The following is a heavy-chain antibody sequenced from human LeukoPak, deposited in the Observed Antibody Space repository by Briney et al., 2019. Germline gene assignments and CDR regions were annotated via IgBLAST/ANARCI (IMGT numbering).Heavy chain of an antibody. Sequence: GGSLRLSCAASGFTFSSYGMHWVRQAPGKGLEWVAVISYDGSNKYYADSVKGRFTISRDNSKNTLYLQMNSLRAEDTAVYYSANSLWFGELVYWGQGTLVTVSS. V-gene: IGHV3-30*18. D-gene: IGHD3-10*01. CDR3: ANSLWFGELVY. J-gene: IGHJ4*02. CDR1: GFTFSSYG. CDR2: ISYDGSNK.